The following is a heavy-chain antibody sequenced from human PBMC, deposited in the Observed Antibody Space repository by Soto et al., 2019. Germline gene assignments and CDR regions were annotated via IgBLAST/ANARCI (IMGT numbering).Heavy chain of an antibody. D-gene: IGHD1-26*01. V-gene: IGHV3-53*01. J-gene: IGHJ4*02. Sequence: EVQVVESGGGLIQPGGSLRLSCAASGFTVSSNYISWVRQAPGKGLEWVSVIYSDGTTYYADSVEGRFTISRDNSKNTLSLQMNSLRAEDTAVYYCARSGSYYSPFDYWGQGTLVTVSS. CDR1: GFTVSSNY. CDR3: ARSGSYYSPFDY. CDR2: IYSDGTT.